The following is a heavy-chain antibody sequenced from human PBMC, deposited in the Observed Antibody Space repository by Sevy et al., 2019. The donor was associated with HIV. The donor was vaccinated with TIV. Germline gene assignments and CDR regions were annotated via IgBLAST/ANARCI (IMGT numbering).Heavy chain of an antibody. V-gene: IGHV3-21*01. J-gene: IGHJ4*02. CDR3: ATSSGWALDY. D-gene: IGHD6-19*01. CDR2: ISFSGNYI. CDR1: GINFKTYK. Sequence: GGSLRLSCVASGINFKTYKINWVRQTPGKGLEWFSSISFSGNYIYYADFAKGRFTISRDNARNSLYLQMISLTAEDTAVYYCATSSGWALDYWGQGTLVTVSS.